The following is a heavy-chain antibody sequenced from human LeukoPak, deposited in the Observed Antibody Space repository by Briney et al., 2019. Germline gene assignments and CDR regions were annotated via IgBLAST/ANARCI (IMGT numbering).Heavy chain of an antibody. Sequence: GGSLRLSCAASGFTFSSYSMNWVRQAPGKGLEWVSYISSTSSTINYADSVKGRFTISRDNAKNSLYLQMNSLRAEDSAIYYCARAGSIRFDYWGQGTLVTVSS. CDR1: GFTFSSYS. J-gene: IGHJ4*02. CDR3: ARAGSIRFDY. D-gene: IGHD1-26*01. CDR2: ISSTSSTI. V-gene: IGHV3-48*01.